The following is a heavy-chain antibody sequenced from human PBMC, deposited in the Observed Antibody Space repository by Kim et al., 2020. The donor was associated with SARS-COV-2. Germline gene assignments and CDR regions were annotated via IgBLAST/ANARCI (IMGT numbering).Heavy chain of an antibody. D-gene: IGHD1-26*01. CDR3: ARGSSGSYPRAYDI. Sequence: ADSVKGRFTIYRDNAKNTVYLQMNSLRAEDTAVYYCARGSSGSYPRAYDIWGQGTMVTVSS. J-gene: IGHJ3*02. V-gene: IGHV3-74*01.